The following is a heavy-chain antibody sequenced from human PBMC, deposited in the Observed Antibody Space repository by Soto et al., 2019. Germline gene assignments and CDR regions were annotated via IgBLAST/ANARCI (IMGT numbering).Heavy chain of an antibody. J-gene: IGHJ4*02. CDR2: GKSKADGVTA. CDR1: GFSITNTW. CDR3: NSYPDFWGGHTPL. D-gene: IGHD3-3*01. Sequence: EVQLVESGGGLVQPGGSLRLSCAASGFSITNTWMHWVRQAPGKGLEGVGRGKSKADGVTADYSAHVKGRLTVSRDDTKNTQYQQMNSMIMEDTAVYYCNSYPDFWGGHTPLWGQGTLVTVSS. V-gene: IGHV3-15*07.